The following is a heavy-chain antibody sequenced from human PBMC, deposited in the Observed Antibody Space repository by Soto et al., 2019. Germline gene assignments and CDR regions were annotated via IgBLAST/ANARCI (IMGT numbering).Heavy chain of an antibody. J-gene: IGHJ3*01. CDR3: ATGRDTHVYHPAFDF. D-gene: IGHD1-20*01. V-gene: IGHV1-69*01. CDR1: GVTFSSYA. Sequence: QVQLVQSGAEVRKPGSSVKVSCKATGVTFSSYAFTWVRQAPGQGLEWMGGVIPIFPTANYAQQFQDRVTMTADDSTTTVYMELSSLRSEDTAVYYCATGRDTHVYHPAFDFWGQGTLVTVSS. CDR2: VIPIFPTA.